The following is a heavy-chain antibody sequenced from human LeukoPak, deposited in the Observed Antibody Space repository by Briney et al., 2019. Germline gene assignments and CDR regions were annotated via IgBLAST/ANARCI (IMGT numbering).Heavy chain of an antibody. CDR2: IWPDGSNT. J-gene: IGHJ5*02. V-gene: IGHV3-33*01. CDR3: ARDGLTQLVGSCCHP. CDR1: GFTFTSYG. Sequence: GASLRLSCAASGFTFTSYGMHWVRQAPGQGLEWVAVIWPDGSNTYYADSVQGRFTISRDNSKNTLYLQMNSLRSEDTAVYYCARDGLTQLVGSCCHPWCHRTPVIISS. D-gene: IGHD6-6*01.